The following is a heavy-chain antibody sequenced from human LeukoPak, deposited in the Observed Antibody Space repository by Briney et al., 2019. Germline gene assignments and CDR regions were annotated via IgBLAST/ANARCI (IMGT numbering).Heavy chain of an antibody. J-gene: IGHJ4*02. CDR2: IYSGGST. CDR1: GFTVSSNY. D-gene: IGHD2-21*02. CDR3: ARGLVTAILFYFDF. V-gene: IGHV3-66*01. Sequence: GGSLRLSCAASGFTVSSNYMSWVRQAPGKGLEWVSVIYSGGSTYYADSVKGRFTISRDNSKNTLYLQMNSLRAEDTAVYYCARGLVTAILFYFDFWGQGTLVTVSS.